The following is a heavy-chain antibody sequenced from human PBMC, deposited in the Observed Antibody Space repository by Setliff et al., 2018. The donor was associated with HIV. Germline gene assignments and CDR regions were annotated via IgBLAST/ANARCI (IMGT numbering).Heavy chain of an antibody. Sequence: AASVKVSCKTSGFAFTNYGFTWVRQAPGQGLEWMGWISAYSGETFSTLKFRDRVTLTTDTSTNTAHMELRSLTYGDTAVYFCARGCDYVVRKPEDWGQGTLVTVSS. J-gene: IGHJ4*02. CDR3: ARGCDYVVRKPED. CDR2: ISAYSGET. V-gene: IGHV1-18*01. D-gene: IGHD3-10*02. CDR1: GFAFTNYG.